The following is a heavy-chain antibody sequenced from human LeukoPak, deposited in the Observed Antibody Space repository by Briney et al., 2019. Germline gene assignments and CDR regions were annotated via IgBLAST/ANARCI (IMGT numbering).Heavy chain of an antibody. Sequence: GGSLRLSCAASGFTFSSYAMSWVRQAPGKGLEWVSYISSSGSTIYYADSVKGRFTISRDNAKNSLYLQMNSLRAEDTAVYYCARDRLTTVVPDAFDIWGQGTMVTVSS. CDR2: ISSSGSTI. CDR3: ARDRLTTVVPDAFDI. V-gene: IGHV3-48*04. CDR1: GFTFSSYA. D-gene: IGHD4-23*01. J-gene: IGHJ3*02.